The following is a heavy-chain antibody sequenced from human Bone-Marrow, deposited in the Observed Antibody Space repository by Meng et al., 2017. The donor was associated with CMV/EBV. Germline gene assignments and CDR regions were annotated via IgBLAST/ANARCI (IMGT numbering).Heavy chain of an antibody. V-gene: IGHV4-34*01. CDR1: GGSFSGYY. D-gene: IGHD5-12*01. CDR2: INHSGST. J-gene: IGHJ4*02. Sequence: SETLSLTCAVYGGSFSGYYWSWIRQPPGKGLEWIGEINHSGSTNYNPSLKSRVTISVDTSKNQFSLKLSSVTAADTAVYYCARGSRLSLGATIYYFDYWGQGTLVTVSS. CDR3: ARGSRLSLGATIYYFDY.